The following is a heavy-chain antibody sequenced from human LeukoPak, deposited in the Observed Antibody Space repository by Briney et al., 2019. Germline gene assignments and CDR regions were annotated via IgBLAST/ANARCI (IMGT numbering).Heavy chain of an antibody. CDR2: IYTSGST. V-gene: IGHV4-4*09. J-gene: IGHJ4*02. Sequence: PSETLSLTCTVSGGSISSYYWSWIRQPPGKGLEWIGYIYTSGSTNYNPSLKSRVTISVDTSKNQFSLKLSPVTAADTAVYYCARQNDFWSGYNYYFDYWGQGTLVTVSS. D-gene: IGHD3-3*01. CDR1: GGSISSYY. CDR3: ARQNDFWSGYNYYFDY.